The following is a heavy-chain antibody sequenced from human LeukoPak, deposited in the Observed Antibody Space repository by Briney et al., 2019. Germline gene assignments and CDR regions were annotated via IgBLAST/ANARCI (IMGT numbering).Heavy chain of an antibody. J-gene: IGHJ5*02. CDR1: GASISSGDYY. Sequence: SETLSLTCTASGASISSGDYYWSWIRQPPGKGLEWIGYIYYSGSTYYNPSLKSRVTISVDTSKNQFSLYLSSVTAADTAVYYCARGITMVRGVWGSWFDPWGQGTLVTVSS. CDR3: ARGITMVRGVWGSWFDP. V-gene: IGHV4-30-4*08. CDR2: IYYSGST. D-gene: IGHD3-10*01.